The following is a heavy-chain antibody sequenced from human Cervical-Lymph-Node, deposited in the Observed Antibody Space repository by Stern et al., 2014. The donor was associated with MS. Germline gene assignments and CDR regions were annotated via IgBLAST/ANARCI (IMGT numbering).Heavy chain of an antibody. CDR1: GFTFDDYA. CDR2: ITWXSGXI. J-gene: IGHJ4*02. V-gene: IGHV3-9*01. Sequence: GGGLVQPGRSLRLSCXXSGFTFDDYAMHWVRQAPGKGLEWVSGITWXSGXIGYADSVKGRFTISRDNARNSLYLQMNSLRAEDTALYYCAKDLTGTGYWGQGTLVTVSS. D-gene: IGHD1-7*01. CDR3: AKDLTGTGY.